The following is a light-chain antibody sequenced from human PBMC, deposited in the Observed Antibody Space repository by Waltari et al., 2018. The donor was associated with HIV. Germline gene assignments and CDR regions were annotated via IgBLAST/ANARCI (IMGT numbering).Light chain of an antibody. J-gene: IGLJ2*01. CDR3: CSFGGPGTLRI. Sequence: QSALTQPASVSGSPGQSITISCTGIFSDIYGNKFVSWYQQHPGKAPKLIIYDVTKRSSSVSARFSGSNSGDTASLTISGLQAEDEADYYCCSFGGPGTLRIFGGGTKLTVL. V-gene: IGLV2-23*02. CDR1: FSDIYGNKF. CDR2: DVT.